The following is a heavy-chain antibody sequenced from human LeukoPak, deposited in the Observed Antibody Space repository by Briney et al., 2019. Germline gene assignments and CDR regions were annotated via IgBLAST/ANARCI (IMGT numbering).Heavy chain of an antibody. V-gene: IGHV4-34*01. CDR3: ARGPHGYTSGWYT. CDR1: GGSFSGYY. D-gene: IGHD6-19*01. J-gene: IGHJ5*02. Sequence: KPSETLSLTCDVYGGSFSGYYWSWNRQPPGKGLEWIGEISHSGRINYNPSLKSRVSISVDMSKNQFSLKLRSVTAADTAVYYCARGPHGYTSGWYTWGQGTLVTVSS. CDR2: ISHSGRI.